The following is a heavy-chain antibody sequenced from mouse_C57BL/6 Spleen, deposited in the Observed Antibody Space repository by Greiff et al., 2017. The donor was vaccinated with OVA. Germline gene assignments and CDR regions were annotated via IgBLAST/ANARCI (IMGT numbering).Heavy chain of an antibody. CDR3: ARYYSNFPMDY. CDR2: IYPGSGST. Sequence: QVHVKQPGAELVKPGASVKMSCKASGYTFTSYWITWVKQRPGQGLEWIGDIYPGSGSTNYNEKFKSKATLTVDTSSSTAYMQLSSLTSEDSAVYYCARYYSNFPMDYWGQGTSVTVSS. J-gene: IGHJ4*01. CDR1: GYTFTSYW. V-gene: IGHV1-55*01. D-gene: IGHD2-5*01.